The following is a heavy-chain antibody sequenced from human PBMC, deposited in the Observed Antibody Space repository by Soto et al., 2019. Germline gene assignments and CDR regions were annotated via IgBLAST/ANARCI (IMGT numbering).Heavy chain of an antibody. CDR1: GFTFSSYW. Sequence: PGGSLRLSCAASGFTFSSYWMSWVRQAPGKGLEWVANIKQDGSEKYYVDSVKGRSTISRDNAKNSLHLQMNSLRAEDTAVYYCTRDASRDSSARGWFDPWGPGTLVTVSS. CDR2: IKQDGSEK. J-gene: IGHJ5*02. CDR3: TRDASRDSSARGWFDP. V-gene: IGHV3-7*01. D-gene: IGHD6-13*01.